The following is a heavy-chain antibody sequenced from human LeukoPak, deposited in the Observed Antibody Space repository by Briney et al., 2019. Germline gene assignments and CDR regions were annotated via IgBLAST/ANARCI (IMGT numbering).Heavy chain of an antibody. Sequence: GSLRLSCAASGFTFSSYSMNWVRQPPGKGLEWIGCFYNSGSTYFNPSLKSRVTIFADTSKNQFSLELKSVTAADTAVYYCARRKRPGDYFDFWGQGILVTVSS. D-gene: IGHD1-1*01. V-gene: IGHV4-4*08. CDR1: GFTFSSYS. J-gene: IGHJ4*02. CDR3: ARRKRPGDYFDF. CDR2: FYNSGST.